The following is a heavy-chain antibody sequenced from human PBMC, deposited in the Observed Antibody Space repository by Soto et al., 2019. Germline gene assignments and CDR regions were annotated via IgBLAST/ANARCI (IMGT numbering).Heavy chain of an antibody. CDR3: ARRYSSGWSFFDY. Sequence: EVQLLESGGGLVQPGGSLRLSCAASGFTFSSYVMSWVRQAPGKGLEWVSTISGSGGSTYYADSVKGRFTISRDNSKNTVYLQVNSLRAEDTAVYYCARRYSSGWSFFDYWGQGTLVTVSS. CDR1: GFTFSSYV. D-gene: IGHD6-19*01. CDR2: ISGSGGST. J-gene: IGHJ4*02. V-gene: IGHV3-23*01.